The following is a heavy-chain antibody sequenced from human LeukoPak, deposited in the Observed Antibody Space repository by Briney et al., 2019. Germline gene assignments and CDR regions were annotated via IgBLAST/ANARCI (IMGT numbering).Heavy chain of an antibody. CDR1: GFTFSSYA. J-gene: IGHJ4*02. CDR3: ANQPHRKTAARGN. V-gene: IGHV3-23*01. CDR2: ISGSGGST. Sequence: GGSLRLSXAASGFTFSSYAMSWVSQAPGKGLEWVSAISGSGGSTYYADSVKGRFTISRDNSKTTLYLQMNSLRAEDTAVYYCANQPHRKTAARGNWGQGTLVTVSS. D-gene: IGHD6-6*01.